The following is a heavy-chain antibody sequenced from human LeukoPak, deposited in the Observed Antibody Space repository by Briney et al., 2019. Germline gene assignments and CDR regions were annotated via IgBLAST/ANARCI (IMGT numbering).Heavy chain of an antibody. CDR2: LFSSGTT. D-gene: IGHD3-10*01. V-gene: IGHV4-61*02. J-gene: IGHJ4*02. CDR3: ARVWRVRGVITAVFDS. CDR1: GGSFSSGDYS. Sequence: PSETLSLTCTVSGGSFSSGDYSWNCIRQPAGQGLECIGRLFSSGTTNYNPSLKSRVTISGDTSNNQFSLKLTSVTAADTAVYYCARVWRVRGVITAVFDSSGQGTLVTVSS.